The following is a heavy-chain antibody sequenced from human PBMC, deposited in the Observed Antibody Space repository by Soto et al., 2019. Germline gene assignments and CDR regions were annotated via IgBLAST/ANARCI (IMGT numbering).Heavy chain of an antibody. CDR1: GFTFSSYA. Sequence: GGSLRLSCAASGFTFSSYAMSWVRQAPGKGLEWVSAISGSGGSTYYADSVKGRFTISRDNSKNTLYLQMNSLRAENTAVYYCAKVPYSNYVPYYYMDVWGKGTTVTSP. D-gene: IGHD4-4*01. CDR2: ISGSGGST. J-gene: IGHJ6*03. V-gene: IGHV3-23*01. CDR3: AKVPYSNYVPYYYMDV.